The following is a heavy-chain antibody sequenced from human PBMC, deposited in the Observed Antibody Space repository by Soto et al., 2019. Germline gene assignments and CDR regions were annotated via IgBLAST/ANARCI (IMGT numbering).Heavy chain of an antibody. J-gene: IGHJ4*02. CDR3: ARTKCSGGSCYSLSFGY. V-gene: IGHV4-31*03. CDR2: IYYSGST. Sequence: PSETLSLTCTVSGGSISSGGYYWSWIRQHPGKGLEWIGYIYYSGSTYYNPSLKSRVTISVDTSKNQFSLKLSSVTAADTAMYYCARTKCSGGSCYSLSFGYWGQGPPVSVSS. CDR1: GGSISSGGYY. D-gene: IGHD2-15*01.